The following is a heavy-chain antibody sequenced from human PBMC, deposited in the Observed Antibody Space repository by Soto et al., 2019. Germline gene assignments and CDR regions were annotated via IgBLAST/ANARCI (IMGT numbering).Heavy chain of an antibody. CDR1: GFTFSSYS. D-gene: IGHD5-12*01. CDR3: ARVSGYEWLRSNLHAFDI. V-gene: IGHV3-21*01. CDR2: ISSSSSYI. J-gene: IGHJ3*02. Sequence: GGSLRLSCAASGFTFSSYSMNWVRQAPGKGLEWVSSISSSSSYIYYADSVKGRFTISRDNAKNSLYLQMNSLRAEDTAVYYCARVSGYEWLRSNLHAFDIWGQGTMVTVSS.